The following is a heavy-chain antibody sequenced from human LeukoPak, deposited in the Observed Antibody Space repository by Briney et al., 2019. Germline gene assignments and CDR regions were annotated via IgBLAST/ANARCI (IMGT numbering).Heavy chain of an antibody. V-gene: IGHV3-23*01. CDR3: AKDPSFWSYSSSPPDY. CDR1: GFTVSSNY. D-gene: IGHD6-13*01. CDR2: ISGSGGST. Sequence: GGSLRLSCAASGFTVSSNYMSWVRQAPGKGLEWVSAISGSGGSTYYADSVKGRFTISRDNSKNTVYFQMSSLRAEDTAVYYCAKDPSFWSYSSSPPDYWGQGTLVTVSS. J-gene: IGHJ4*02.